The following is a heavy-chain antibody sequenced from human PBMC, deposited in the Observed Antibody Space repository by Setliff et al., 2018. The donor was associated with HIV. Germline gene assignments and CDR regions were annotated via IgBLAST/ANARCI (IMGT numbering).Heavy chain of an antibody. Sequence: PGGSVRLSCAASGFTVSSNYMSWVRQAPGKGLEWVSFVHNTDTYYANYEKGRFTISRDNSKTKVFLRMNSLRHEDSAMYYCVRGETDAHWPKGDYWGQGTMITVSS. V-gene: IGHV3-53*01. J-gene: IGHJ4*02. CDR1: GFTVSSNY. CDR3: VRGETDAHWPKGDY. CDR2: VHNTDT. D-gene: IGHD1-1*01.